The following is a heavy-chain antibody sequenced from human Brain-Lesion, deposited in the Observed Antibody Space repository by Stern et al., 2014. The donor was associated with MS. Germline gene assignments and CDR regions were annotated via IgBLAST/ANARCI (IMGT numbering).Heavy chain of an antibody. D-gene: IGHD2-2*01. Sequence: VQLVESGPGLVKPSQTLSLSCTVSGGSISSGGYYWSWIRQPAGKGLEWIGRIFNSGSTSYHPSLKSRVTISIDPSKNHFSLRLNSMTAADTAVYYCARGRVVPGFQYYATDVWGQGTTVIVSS. CDR1: GGSISSGGYY. CDR3: ARGRVVPGFQYYATDV. CDR2: IFNSGST. V-gene: IGHV4-61*02. J-gene: IGHJ6*02.